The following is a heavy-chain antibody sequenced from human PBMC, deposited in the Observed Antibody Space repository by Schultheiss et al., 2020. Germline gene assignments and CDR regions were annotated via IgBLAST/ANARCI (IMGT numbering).Heavy chain of an antibody. J-gene: IGHJ4*02. CDR2: IIPIFGTA. CDR3: ARVGSSTSCYYY. CDR1: GGTFSSYA. Sequence: SVKVSCKASGGTFSSYAISWVRQAPGQGLEWMGGIIPIFGTANYAQKFQGRVTITADESTSTAYMELSSLRSEDTAVYYCARVGSSTSCYYYWGQGTLVTVSS. D-gene: IGHD2-2*01. V-gene: IGHV1-69*13.